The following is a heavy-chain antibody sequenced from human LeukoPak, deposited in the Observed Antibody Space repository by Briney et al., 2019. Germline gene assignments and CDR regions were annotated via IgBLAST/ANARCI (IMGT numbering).Heavy chain of an antibody. D-gene: IGHD2-8*01. CDR1: GFTLRSNH. J-gene: IGHJ4*02. CDR2: IYSGGST. V-gene: IGHV3-53*01. CDR3: VRENGGFDY. Sequence: GGSLRHSCAASGFTLRSNHMSLVRQAPGKGLELVSVIYSGGSTYYADSVKGRFTISRDNSKNTLYLQMNSLRAEDTDVYYCVRENGGFDYWGQGTLVTVSS.